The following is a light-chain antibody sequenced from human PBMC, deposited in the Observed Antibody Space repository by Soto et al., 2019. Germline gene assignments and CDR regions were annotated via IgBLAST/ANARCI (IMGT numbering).Light chain of an antibody. Sequence: QSVLIQPPSASGTPGQRVTISCSGRNSNIGSNTVRWYHQVPGTAPKVVIYSSDQRPSGVPDRLSASKSGTSASLAISGLQSADEGDYYCVAWDDRLNGWVFGGGTKLTVL. CDR3: VAWDDRLNGWV. V-gene: IGLV1-44*01. CDR1: NSNIGSNT. J-gene: IGLJ3*02. CDR2: SSD.